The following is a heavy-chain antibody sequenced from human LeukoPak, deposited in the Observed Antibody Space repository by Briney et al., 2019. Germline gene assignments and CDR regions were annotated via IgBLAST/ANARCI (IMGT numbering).Heavy chain of an antibody. D-gene: IGHD3-10*01. CDR1: GFTFSNYW. CDR2: INPDGSTT. J-gene: IGHJ4*02. CDR3: AKDLHYGSADY. V-gene: IGHV3-74*01. Sequence: GGSLRLSCAASGFTFSNYWMHWVRQDPGKGLVWVSFINPDGSTTNYADSVKGRFTISRDNAKNALYLQMNSLRAEDTAVYYCAKDLHYGSADYWGQGTLVTVSS.